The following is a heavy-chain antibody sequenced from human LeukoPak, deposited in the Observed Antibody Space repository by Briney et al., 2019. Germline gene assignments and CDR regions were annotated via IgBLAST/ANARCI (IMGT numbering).Heavy chain of an antibody. CDR3: ARVSSWDYDMLTGSNNLYYFDY. J-gene: IGHJ4*02. CDR2: GYDNGGT. V-gene: IGHV4-59*01. D-gene: IGHD3-9*01. Sequence: SETLSLTCTVSGGSIRSCSWNWIRQPPGKGLEWIGYGYDNGGTSYISSLKSRVTISVDTSKNQFSLNLRSVTAADTAVYYCARVSSWDYDMLTGSNNLYYFDYWGQGTLVTISS. CDR1: GGSIRSCS.